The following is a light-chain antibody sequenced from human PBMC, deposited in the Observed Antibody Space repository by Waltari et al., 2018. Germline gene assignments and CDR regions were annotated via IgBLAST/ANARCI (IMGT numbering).Light chain of an antibody. V-gene: IGKV3-20*01. CDR1: QSVSRSR. J-gene: IGKJ2*01. Sequence: EVVFTQSPATLSLSPGERATLSCRASQSVSRSRVAWYLHKPGQAPRLLIYGASGRATGIPDRFSGSGSGTDFSLTISRVEPEDFAVYYCQQYGSSVMYTFGQGTKLEIK. CDR2: GAS. CDR3: QQYGSSVMYT.